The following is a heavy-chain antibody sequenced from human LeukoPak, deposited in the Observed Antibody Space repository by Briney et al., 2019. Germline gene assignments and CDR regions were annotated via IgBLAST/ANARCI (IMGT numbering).Heavy chain of an antibody. CDR3: AKELYGDYSNWFDP. D-gene: IGHD4-17*01. V-gene: IGHV3-30*18. CDR2: ISYDGSNK. CDR1: GFTFSSYG. J-gene: IGHJ5*02. Sequence: GGSLRLSCAASGFTFSSYGMHWVRQAPGKGLEWVAVISYDGSNKYYADSVKGRFTISRDNSKNTLYLQMNSLRAEDTAVYYCAKELYGDYSNWFDPWGQGTLVTVSS.